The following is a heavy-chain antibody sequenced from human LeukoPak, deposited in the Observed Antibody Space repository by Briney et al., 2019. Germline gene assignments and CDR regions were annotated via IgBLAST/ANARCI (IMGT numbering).Heavy chain of an antibody. J-gene: IGHJ4*02. Sequence: PGGSLRLSCAASGFTFSSYAMHWVRPAPGKGLEWVAIISYDGSDTYYTDSVKGRFTISRDNSKNTLYLQMNSLRAEDTAVYYCASARVVEVLATPTALDYWGQGTLVTVSS. CDR1: GFTFSSYA. CDR2: ISYDGSDT. CDR3: ASARVVEVLATPTALDY. D-gene: IGHD2-2*01. V-gene: IGHV3-30-3*01.